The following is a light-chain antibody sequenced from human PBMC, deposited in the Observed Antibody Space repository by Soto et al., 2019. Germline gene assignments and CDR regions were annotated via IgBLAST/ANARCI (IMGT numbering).Light chain of an antibody. Sequence: QSALTQPASVSGSPGQSITISCTGTSSDVGSYNLVSWYQQHPGKAPKLMIYEVSKRPSGVSNRFSGSKSGNTASLTIFGFQAEDEADYYCCSYAGSSTFYVFGTGTKVTVL. V-gene: IGLV2-23*02. CDR2: EVS. CDR3: CSYAGSSTFYV. J-gene: IGLJ1*01. CDR1: SSDVGSYNL.